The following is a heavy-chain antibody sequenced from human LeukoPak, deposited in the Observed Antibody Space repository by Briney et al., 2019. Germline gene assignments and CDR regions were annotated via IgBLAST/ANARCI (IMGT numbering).Heavy chain of an antibody. V-gene: IGHV1-69*01. Sequence: GSSVKVSCKASGATFSSYAISWVRQAPGQGLEWMGGIIPIFGTANCAQKFQGRVTITADESTSTAYMELSSLRSEDTAVYYCARVGDTAMELIYFDYWGQGTLVTVSS. CDR1: GATFSSYA. J-gene: IGHJ4*02. CDR3: ARVGDTAMELIYFDY. CDR2: IIPIFGTA. D-gene: IGHD5-18*01.